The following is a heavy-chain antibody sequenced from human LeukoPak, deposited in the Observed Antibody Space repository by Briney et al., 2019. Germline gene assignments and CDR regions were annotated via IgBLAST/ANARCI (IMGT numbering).Heavy chain of an antibody. V-gene: IGHV1-46*01. D-gene: IGHD2-21*02. Sequence: GASVKVSCKASGYTFTSYYMHWVRQAPGQGLEWMGIINPSGGSTSYAQKFQGRVTMTRDTSTSTVYMELSSLRSEDTAVYYCARDTCGGDCYSEGFDPWGQGTLVTVSS. CDR3: ARDTCGGDCYSEGFDP. CDR2: INPSGGST. J-gene: IGHJ5*02. CDR1: GYTFTSYY.